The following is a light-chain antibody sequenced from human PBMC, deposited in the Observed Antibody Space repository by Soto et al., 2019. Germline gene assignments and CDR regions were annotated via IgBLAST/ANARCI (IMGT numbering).Light chain of an antibody. CDR3: AAWDDSLKAVV. CDR1: SSNIGSNT. J-gene: IGLJ2*01. CDR2: SNN. Sequence: QSALTQPPSASGTPGQRVTISCSGSSSNIGSNTVNWYQQLPGTAPKLLIYSNNQRPSVVPDRFSGSKSGTSASLAISGLQSEDEADYYCAAWDDSLKAVVVGGGTKLTVL. V-gene: IGLV1-44*01.